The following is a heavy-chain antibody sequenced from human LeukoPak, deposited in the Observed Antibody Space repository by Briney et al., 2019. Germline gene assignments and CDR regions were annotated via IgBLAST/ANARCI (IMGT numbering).Heavy chain of an antibody. D-gene: IGHD3-22*01. J-gene: IGHJ4*02. CDR3: ARSPTAYDSSGYPRGDY. Sequence: SVKDSCKATGGTFSSYAISWVRQAPGQGLEWMERIIPILGIANYAQKFQGRVTITADKSTSTAYMELSSLRSEDTAVYYCARSPTAYDSSGYPRGDYWGQGTLVTVSS. V-gene: IGHV1-69*04. CDR2: IIPILGIA. CDR1: GGTFSSYA.